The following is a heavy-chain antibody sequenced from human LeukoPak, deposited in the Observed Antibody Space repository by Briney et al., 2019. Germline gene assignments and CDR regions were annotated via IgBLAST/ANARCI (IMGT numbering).Heavy chain of an antibody. V-gene: IGHV3-30-3*01. Sequence: GGSLRLSCAASGFTFSSYAMHWVRQAPGKGLEWVAVISYDGSNKYYADSVKGRFTISRDNSKNTLYLQVNSLRAEDTAVYYCANVRARGYWGQGTLVTVSS. CDR1: GFTFSSYA. CDR3: ANVRARGY. D-gene: IGHD3-10*01. CDR2: ISYDGSNK. J-gene: IGHJ4*02.